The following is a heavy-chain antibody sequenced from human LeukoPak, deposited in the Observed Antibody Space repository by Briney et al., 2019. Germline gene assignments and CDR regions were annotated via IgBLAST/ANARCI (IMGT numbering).Heavy chain of an antibody. D-gene: IGHD3-3*01. J-gene: IGHJ4*02. CDR2: IKQDGSEK. V-gene: IGHV3-7*01. Sequence: GGSLRLSCAASGFTFSSYWMSWVRQAPGKGLEWVANIKQDGSEKYYVDSVKGRFTISRDNAKNSLYLQMNSLRAEDTAVYYCARTAQYYDFWSGYYDPAYFDYWGQGTLVTVSS. CDR3: ARTAQYYDFWSGYYDPAYFDY. CDR1: GFTFSSYW.